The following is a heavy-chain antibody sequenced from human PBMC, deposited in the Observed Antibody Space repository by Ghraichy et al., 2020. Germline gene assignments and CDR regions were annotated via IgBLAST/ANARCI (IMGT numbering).Heavy chain of an antibody. D-gene: IGHD6-13*01. CDR2: INHSGST. V-gene: IGHV4-34*01. J-gene: IGHJ4*02. CDR1: NGPFDSNY. Sequence: SETLSLTCAVSNGPFDSNYWSWIRQPQGKGLEWIGEINHSGSTNYNPSLKSRVTISVDRSTNKFSLRLSSVTAADTAVYYCARGRKSSQQLVPLPFDYWGQGTLVTVSS. CDR3: ARGRKSSQQLVPLPFDY.